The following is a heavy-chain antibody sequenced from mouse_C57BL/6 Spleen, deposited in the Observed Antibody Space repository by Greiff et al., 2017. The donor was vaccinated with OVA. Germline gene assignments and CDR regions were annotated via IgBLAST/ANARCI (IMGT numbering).Heavy chain of an antibody. CDR1: GFSFNTYA. Sequence: EVKLMESGGGLVQPKGSLKLSCAASGFSFNTYAMNWVRQAPGKGLEWVARIRSKSNNYATYYADSVKDRFTISRDDSESMLYLQMNNLKTEDTAMYYCVRHDYSGAYWGQGTLVTVSA. J-gene: IGHJ3*01. D-gene: IGHD2-12*01. V-gene: IGHV10-1*01. CDR2: IRSKSNNYAT. CDR3: VRHDYSGAY.